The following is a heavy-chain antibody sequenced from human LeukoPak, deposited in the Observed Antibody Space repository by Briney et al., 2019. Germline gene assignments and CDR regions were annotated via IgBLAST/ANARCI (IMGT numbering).Heavy chain of an antibody. D-gene: IGHD1-20*01. CDR3: AKGVSGNSFYLDY. J-gene: IGHJ4*02. Sequence: GGSLRPSCAASGFTFSSYSTNWVRQAPGKRPGWVANINFDGSAKYYADSLKGRFTISRDNSKNTLYLEMNSRRVEDTAVYYCAKGVSGNSFYLDYWGQGTLVTVSS. CDR2: INFDGSAK. CDR1: GFTFSSYS. V-gene: IGHV3-30*02.